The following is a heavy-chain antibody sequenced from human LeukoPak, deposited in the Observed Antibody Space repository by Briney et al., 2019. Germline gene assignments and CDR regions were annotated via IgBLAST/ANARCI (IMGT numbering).Heavy chain of an antibody. CDR2: IYHSGST. CDR3: ARGMDV. J-gene: IGHJ6*04. CDR1: GYSISSGYY. Sequence: MASETLSLTCAVSGYSISSGYYWGWIRQPPGKGLEWIGSIYHSGSTYYNPSLKSRVTISVDTSKNQFSLKLNSVTAADTAVYYCARGMDVWGKGTTVTVSS. V-gene: IGHV4-38-2*01.